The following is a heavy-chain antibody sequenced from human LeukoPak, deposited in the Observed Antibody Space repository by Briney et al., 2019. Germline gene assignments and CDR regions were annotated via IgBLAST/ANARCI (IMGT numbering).Heavy chain of an antibody. CDR1: GGTFSSYA. Sequence: SVKVSCKASGGTFSSYAISWVRQAPGQGLEWMGGIIPIFGTANYAQKFQGRVTITADESTSTAYMELSNLRSEDTAVYYCARLPSSSSGWYYFDYWGQGTLVTVSS. CDR2: IIPIFGTA. J-gene: IGHJ4*02. CDR3: ARLPSSSSGWYYFDY. D-gene: IGHD6-19*01. V-gene: IGHV1-69*13.